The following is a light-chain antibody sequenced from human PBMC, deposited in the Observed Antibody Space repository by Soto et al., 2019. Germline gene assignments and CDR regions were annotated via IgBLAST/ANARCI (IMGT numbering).Light chain of an antibody. CDR1: QSVSSNF. CDR3: QRYGDSPLT. Sequence: EIGLTQSQGTLSLSPGERATLSCRASQSVSSNFLAWYQQKPGQDPRLLVYHASNRVTGIPDRFSGSGSGTDFTLTISRLDPEDYAIYYCQRYGDSPLTFGPWTKVDIK. V-gene: IGKV3-20*01. J-gene: IGKJ3*01. CDR2: HAS.